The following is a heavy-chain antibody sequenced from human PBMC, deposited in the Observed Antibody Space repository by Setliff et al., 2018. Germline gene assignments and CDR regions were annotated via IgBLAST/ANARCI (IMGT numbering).Heavy chain of an antibody. D-gene: IGHD3-9*01. CDR3: AKERYFDWFFED. V-gene: IGHV4-34*01. CDR2: INHSGST. J-gene: IGHJ4*02. Sequence: PSETLSLTCTVYGGSFSNYYWSWIRQPPGKGLEWIGEINHSGSTNYNPSLTSRVTISLDPSANQFSLNLSSVTAADTAFYYCAKERYFDWFFEDWGQGTLVTVSS. CDR1: GGSFSNYY.